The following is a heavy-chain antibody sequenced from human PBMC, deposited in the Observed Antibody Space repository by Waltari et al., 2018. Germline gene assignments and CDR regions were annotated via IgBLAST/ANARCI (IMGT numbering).Heavy chain of an antibody. CDR2: ISGSGGST. CDR3: AKRLEWLLYDYFDY. V-gene: IGHV3-23*01. J-gene: IGHJ4*02. D-gene: IGHD3-3*01. CDR1: GFTFSRYA. Sequence: EVQLLESGGGLVPPGGSLRLSCAASGFTFSRYAMSWVRPAPGKGLEWVSAISGSGGSTYYADSVKGRFTISRDNSKNTLYLQMNSLRAEDTAVYYCAKRLEWLLYDYFDYWGQGTLVTVSS.